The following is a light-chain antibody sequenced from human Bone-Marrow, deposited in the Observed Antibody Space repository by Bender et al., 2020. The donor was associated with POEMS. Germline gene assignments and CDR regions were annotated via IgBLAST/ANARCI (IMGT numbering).Light chain of an antibody. CDR3: SSYTTSSTPYV. Sequence: SYELTQPPSVSVSPGQTARITCSGDALPKQYACWYQQRPGQAPFLVIYKDTERPSGIPERFSGSSSGTTVTLTISGVQAEDEADYYCSSYTTSSTPYVFGTGTRVTVL. V-gene: IGLV3-25*03. CDR2: KDT. J-gene: IGLJ1*01. CDR1: ALPKQY.